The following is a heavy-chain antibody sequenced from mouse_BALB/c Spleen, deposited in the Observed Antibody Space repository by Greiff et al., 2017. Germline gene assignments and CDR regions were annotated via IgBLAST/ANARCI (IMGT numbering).Heavy chain of an antibody. CDR3: ARAYYGNYEGPWFAY. D-gene: IGHD2-10*01. Sequence: VQLQQSGPGLVKPSQSLSLTCSVTGYSITSGYYWNWIRQFPGNKLEWMGYISYDGSNNYNPSLKNRISITRDTSKNQFFLKLNSVTTEDTATYYCARAYYGNYEGPWFAYWGQGTLVTVSA. V-gene: IGHV3-6*02. CDR1: GYSITSGYY. J-gene: IGHJ3*01. CDR2: ISYDGSN.